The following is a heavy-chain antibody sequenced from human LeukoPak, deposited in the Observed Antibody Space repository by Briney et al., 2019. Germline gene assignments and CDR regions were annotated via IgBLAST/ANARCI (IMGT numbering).Heavy chain of an antibody. CDR3: ARDQTYYYDSSGYHDAFDI. CDR2: TYYRSKWYN. V-gene: IGHV6-1*01. D-gene: IGHD3-22*01. Sequence: SQTLSLTCAISGDSVSSNSAAWNWIRQSPSRGLEWLGRTYYRSKWYNDYAVSVKSRITINPDTSKNQFSLQLNSVTPEDTAVYYCARDQTYYYDSSGYHDAFDIWGQGTMVTVSS. CDR1: GDSVSSNSAA. J-gene: IGHJ3*02.